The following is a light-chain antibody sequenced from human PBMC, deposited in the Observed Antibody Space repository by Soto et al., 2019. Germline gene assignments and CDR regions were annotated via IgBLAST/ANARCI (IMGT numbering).Light chain of an antibody. CDR1: RSISSW. J-gene: IGKJ5*01. CDR2: KAS. V-gene: IGKV1-5*03. CDR3: QQSFSTPT. Sequence: DIQMAQSPSTLSADVGDRVSIPCRASRSISSWLAWYQQKPGKAPKLLIYKASSLESGVPSRFSGSGSGTDFTLTISSLQPEDFATYYCQQSFSTPTFGQGTRLEIK.